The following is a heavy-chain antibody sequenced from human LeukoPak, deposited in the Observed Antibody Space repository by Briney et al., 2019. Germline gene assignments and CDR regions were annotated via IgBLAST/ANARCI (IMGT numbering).Heavy chain of an antibody. CDR3: ARPSNWNFAGD. D-gene: IGHD1-7*01. CDR1: GYSFTSYW. V-gene: IGHV5-51*01. CDR2: IYPGDSDT. J-gene: IGHJ4*02. Sequence: GESLKISCKGSGYSFTSYWLGWVRQMPGNGLEWMGIIYPGDSDTRYSPSFQGQVTISADKSISTAYLQWSSLKASDTAMYYCARPSNWNFAGDWGQGTLVTVSS.